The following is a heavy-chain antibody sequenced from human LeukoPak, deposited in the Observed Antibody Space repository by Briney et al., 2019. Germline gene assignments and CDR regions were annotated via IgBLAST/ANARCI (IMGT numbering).Heavy chain of an antibody. CDR2: ISYDGTTK. V-gene: IGHV3-30-3*01. Sequence: GGSLRLSCAASGFTFSSNWMSWVRQAPGKGLEWVAVISYDGTTKFYADSVKGRFTISRDNSKNTLYLQMNSLRAEDTAVYYCARRDGGSCLDYWGQGTLVTVSS. CDR1: GFTFSSNW. J-gene: IGHJ4*02. CDR3: ARRDGGSCLDY. D-gene: IGHD2-15*01.